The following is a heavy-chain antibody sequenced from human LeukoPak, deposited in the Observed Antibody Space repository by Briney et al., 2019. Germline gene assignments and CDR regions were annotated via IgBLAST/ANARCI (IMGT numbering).Heavy chain of an antibody. D-gene: IGHD6-19*01. V-gene: IGHV4-39*07. CDR2: IYYSGST. Sequence: PSETLSLTCTVSGGSISSSSYYWGWIRQPPGKGLEWIGSIYYSGSTYYNPSLKSRVTISVDTSKNQFSLKLISVTAADTAVYYCARNPGYSSGWYVLDYWGQGTLVTVSS. CDR3: ARNPGYSSGWYVLDY. J-gene: IGHJ4*02. CDR1: GGSISSSSYY.